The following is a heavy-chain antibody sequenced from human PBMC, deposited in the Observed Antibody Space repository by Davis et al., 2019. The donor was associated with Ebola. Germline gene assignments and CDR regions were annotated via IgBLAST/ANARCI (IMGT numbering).Heavy chain of an antibody. CDR3: ARDTTTGDQSFDI. CDR2: INSDGSSR. D-gene: IGHD1-1*01. J-gene: IGHJ3*02. CDR1: GFTFSSYW. Sequence: HTGGSLRLSCAASGFTFSSYWMHWVRQVPGKGLVWVSRINSDGSSRDYADSVKGRFTISRDNAKSTLYLQMNSLRAEDTAVYYCARDTTTGDQSFDIWGQGTMVTVSS. V-gene: IGHV3-74*01.